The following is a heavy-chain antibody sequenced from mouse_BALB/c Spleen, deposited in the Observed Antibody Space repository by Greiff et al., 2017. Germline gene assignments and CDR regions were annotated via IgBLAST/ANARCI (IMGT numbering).Heavy chain of an antibody. CDR1: GFNIKDYY. CDR2: IDPENGDT. CDR3: TNTTVVAGDYAMDY. Sequence: VQLQQSGAELVKPGASVKLSCTASGFNIKDYYMHWVKQRPEQGLEWIGWIDPENGDTEYAPKFQGKATMTADTSSNTAYLQLSSLTSEDTAVYYCTNTTVVAGDYAMDYWGQGTSVTVSS. V-gene: IGHV14-4*02. D-gene: IGHD1-1*01. J-gene: IGHJ4*01.